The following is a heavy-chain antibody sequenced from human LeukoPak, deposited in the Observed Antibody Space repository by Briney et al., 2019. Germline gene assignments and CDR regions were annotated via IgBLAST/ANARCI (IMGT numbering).Heavy chain of an antibody. J-gene: IGHJ4*02. D-gene: IGHD2-2*01. CDR3: ARDDKRYCSSTSCSAEDY. CDR1: GFTFSDYY. CDR2: ISSSSSYT. Sequence: GGSLRLSCAASGFTFSDYYMSWIRQAPGKGLEWVSYISSSSSYTNYADSVKGRFTISRDNAKNSLYLQMNSLRAEDTAVYYCARDDKRYCSSTSCSAEDYWGQGTLVTVSS. V-gene: IGHV3-11*06.